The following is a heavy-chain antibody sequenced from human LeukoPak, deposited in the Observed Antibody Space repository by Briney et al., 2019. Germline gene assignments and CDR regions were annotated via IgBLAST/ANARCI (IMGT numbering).Heavy chain of an antibody. J-gene: IGHJ3*02. CDR3: ARTYYYDSSGYFDAFDI. V-gene: IGHV3-7*01. D-gene: IGHD3-22*01. CDR2: IKQDGSEK. CDR1: GFYFSTYW. Sequence: GGSLRLSCAASGFYFSTYWMSWVSQAAGEGMEWVAKIKQDGSEKYYVDSVKGRFTIFRDTAKNSLYLQMNSLRVEDTAVYYCARTYYYDSSGYFDAFDIWGQGTMVTVSS.